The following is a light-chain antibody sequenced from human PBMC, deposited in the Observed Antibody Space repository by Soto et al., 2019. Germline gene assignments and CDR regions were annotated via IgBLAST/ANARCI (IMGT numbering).Light chain of an antibody. V-gene: IGKV1-5*03. CDR1: QSISSW. CDR2: KAS. CDR3: QQYNDNWT. J-gene: IGKJ1*01. Sequence: DLQMTQSPSTLSASVGHRVTITCRASQSISSWLAWYQQKPGQAPKLLIYKASTLQSGVPSRFSGSGSGTEFTLAISSLQPDDSATYYCQQYNDNWTFGQGTKVEIK.